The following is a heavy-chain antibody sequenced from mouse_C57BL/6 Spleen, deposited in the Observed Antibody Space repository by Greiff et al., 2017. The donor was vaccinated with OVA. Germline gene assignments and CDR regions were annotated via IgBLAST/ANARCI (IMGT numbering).Heavy chain of an antibody. Sequence: QVTLKESGPGILQSSQTLSLTCSFSGFSLSTSGMGVSWIRQPSGKGLEWLAHIYWDDDKRYNPSLKSRLTNSKDTSRNQVFLKSTSVDTADTATYYCARRADDYFDYWGQGTTLTVSS. CDR1: GFSLSTSGMG. CDR2: IYWDDDK. J-gene: IGHJ2*01. V-gene: IGHV8-12*01. CDR3: ARRADDYFDY.